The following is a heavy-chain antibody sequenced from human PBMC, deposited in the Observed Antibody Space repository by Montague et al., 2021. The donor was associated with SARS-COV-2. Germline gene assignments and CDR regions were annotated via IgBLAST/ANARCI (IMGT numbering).Heavy chain of an antibody. D-gene: IGHD1-26*01. J-gene: IGHJ5*01. Sequence: SETLSLTCTVSGGSISSNTYYWGWIRQPPGKGLEWIGSVYYSGSTYYNPSLKSRVTTSVDTSKNQFSLELSSVTAADTAVYYCARHDPNEDRVGAKDNWFDSWGQGTLVTVSS. CDR2: VYYSGST. CDR3: ARHDPNEDRVGAKDNWFDS. V-gene: IGHV4-39*01. CDR1: GGSISSNTYY.